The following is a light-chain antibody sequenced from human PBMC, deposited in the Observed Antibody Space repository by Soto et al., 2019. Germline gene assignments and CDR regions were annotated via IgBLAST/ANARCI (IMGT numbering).Light chain of an antibody. Sequence: DIQMTQSPSSLSASVGDRVTITCRASQSMSSYLNWYQQKPGKAPKLLIYAASRLQNEVPSRFSGSESGTDFTLAISSLQPEDFATYYCLQSYSTPYTFGQGTKLEIK. CDR1: QSMSSY. CDR3: LQSYSTPYT. CDR2: AAS. J-gene: IGKJ2*01. V-gene: IGKV1-39*01.